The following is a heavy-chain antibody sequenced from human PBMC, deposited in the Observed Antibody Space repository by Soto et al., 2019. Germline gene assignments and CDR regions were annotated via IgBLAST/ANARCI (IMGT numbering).Heavy chain of an antibody. J-gene: IGHJ4*02. CDR2: ISDHNGNT. CDR1: GYTFTSYG. Sequence: VHLVQSGAEVKKPGASVKVSCKASGYTFTSYGIPWVRQAPGQGLEWMGGISDHNGNTDYAQKLQGRVIVTRDTSTSTAYMELRSLRSYDTAVYYFARGRYGDYWGQGALVTVSS. V-gene: IGHV1-18*01. CDR3: ARGRYGDY. D-gene: IGHD1-1*01.